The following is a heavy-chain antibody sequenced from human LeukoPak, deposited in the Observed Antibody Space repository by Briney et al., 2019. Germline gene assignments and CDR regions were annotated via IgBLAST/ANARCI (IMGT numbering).Heavy chain of an antibody. V-gene: IGHV3-30*02. Sequence: PGGSLRLSCAASGFTFSNYGMHWVRQAPDKGLEWVAFLQNYGGDIHYADSVKGRFTISRDNSKNTLFLQMNSLRAEDTAVYYCARARGPFIAATGTPAADVAFDLWGQGIMVTVSS. CDR3: ARARGPFIAATGTPAADVAFDL. CDR2: LQNYGGDI. CDR1: GFTFSNYG. J-gene: IGHJ3*01. D-gene: IGHD6-13*01.